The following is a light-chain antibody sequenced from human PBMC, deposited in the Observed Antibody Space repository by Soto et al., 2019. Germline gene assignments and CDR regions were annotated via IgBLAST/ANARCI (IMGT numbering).Light chain of an antibody. Sequence: EILMTQSPATLSVPPGERATLSCRASQGIKDYLAWFQQKPGQAPRLLIYGASTRATAIPARFSGSGSGTEFTLSISSLQSEDFAVYYCQQYNTWPRTFGQGTKVDIK. J-gene: IGKJ1*01. CDR2: GAS. CDR1: QGIKDY. CDR3: QQYNTWPRT. V-gene: IGKV3-15*01.